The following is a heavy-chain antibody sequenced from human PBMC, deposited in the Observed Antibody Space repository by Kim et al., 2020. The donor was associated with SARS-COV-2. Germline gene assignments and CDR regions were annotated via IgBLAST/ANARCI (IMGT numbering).Heavy chain of an antibody. CDR1: GYIFTKYY. J-gene: IGHJ6*02. D-gene: IGHD3-16*01. V-gene: IGHV1-2*02. CDR2: INPNSSGT. CDR3: ARGGLAGSLGYYGLDI. Sequence: VKVSCKSSGYIFTKYYIHWVRQAPGHGLEWMGWINPNSSGTNYGQAFQGRVSMSRNASIDTVYIDVSRLTSDDTAVYYCARGGLAGSLGYYGLDIWGQGTAVTVS.